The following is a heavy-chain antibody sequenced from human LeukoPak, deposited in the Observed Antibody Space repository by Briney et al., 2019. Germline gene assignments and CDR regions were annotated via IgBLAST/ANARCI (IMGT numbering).Heavy chain of an antibody. Sequence: ASVKVSCKASGYTFTSYYMHWVRQAPGQGLEWMGIINPSGGSTSYAQKFQGRVTMTRDTSTSTVYMELSSLRSEDTAVYYCATSPYSNGWYSWWGQGTLVTVSS. CDR1: GYTFTSYY. CDR2: INPSGGST. CDR3: ATSPYSNGWYSW. V-gene: IGHV1-46*01. J-gene: IGHJ4*02. D-gene: IGHD6-19*01.